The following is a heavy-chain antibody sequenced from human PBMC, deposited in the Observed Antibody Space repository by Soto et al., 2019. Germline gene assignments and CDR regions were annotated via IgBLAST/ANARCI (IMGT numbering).Heavy chain of an antibody. Sequence: ESGGDLVQAGGSLRLSCVASGFSFTSFFMTWVRQAPGKGLEWVANMREDGSEKYYVDSVKGRFTISTDNSKNLVFLDINGLRPEDTAVEFCARTFAQNLHFYESLGQGTLVTVSP. J-gene: IGHJ4*02. CDR2: MREDGSEK. CDR1: GFSFTSFF. CDR3: ARTFAQNLHFYES. D-gene: IGHD3-10*01. V-gene: IGHV3-7*03.